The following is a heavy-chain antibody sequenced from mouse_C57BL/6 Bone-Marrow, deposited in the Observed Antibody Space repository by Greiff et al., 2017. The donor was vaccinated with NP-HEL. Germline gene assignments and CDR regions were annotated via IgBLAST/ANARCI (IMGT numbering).Heavy chain of an antibody. CDR2: ISGGGGNT. CDR3: ARESYYYGFAY. J-gene: IGHJ3*01. Sequence: DVHLVESGGGLVKPGGSLKLSCAASGFTFSSYTMSWVRQTPEKRLEWVATISGGGGNTYYPDSVKGRFTISRDNAKNTLYLQMSSLRSEDTALYYYARESYYYGFAYWGRGTLVTVSA. CDR1: GFTFSSYT. V-gene: IGHV5-9*01. D-gene: IGHD1-1*01.